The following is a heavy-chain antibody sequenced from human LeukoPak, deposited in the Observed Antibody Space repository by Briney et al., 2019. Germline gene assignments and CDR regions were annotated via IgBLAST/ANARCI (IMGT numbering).Heavy chain of an antibody. V-gene: IGHV4-31*03. CDR2: IYYSGST. Sequence: SETLSLTCTVSGGSISSGGYYWRWIRQHPGKGLEWIGYIYYSGSTYYNPSLKSRVTISVDTSKNQFPLKLSSVTAADTAVYYCARGARTIWYYDSSGPKSGYFDYWGQGTLVTVSS. J-gene: IGHJ4*02. D-gene: IGHD3-22*01. CDR1: GGSISSGGYY. CDR3: ARGARTIWYYDSSGPKSGYFDY.